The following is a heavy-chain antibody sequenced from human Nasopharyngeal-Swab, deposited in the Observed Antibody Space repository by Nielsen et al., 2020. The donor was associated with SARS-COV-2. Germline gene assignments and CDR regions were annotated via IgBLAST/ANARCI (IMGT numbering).Heavy chain of an antibody. J-gene: IGHJ6*02. CDR2: ISSSSSYI. CDR3: ARVSGTQSIYYYYGMDV. CDR1: GFTFSSYS. V-gene: IGHV3-21*01. Sequence: GGSLRLSCAASGFTFSSYSMNWVRQAPGKGLEWVSSISSSSSYIYYADSVKGRFTISRDNAKNSLYLQMNSLSAEDTAVYYCARVSGTQSIYYYYGMDVWGQGTTVTVSS. D-gene: IGHD1-1*01.